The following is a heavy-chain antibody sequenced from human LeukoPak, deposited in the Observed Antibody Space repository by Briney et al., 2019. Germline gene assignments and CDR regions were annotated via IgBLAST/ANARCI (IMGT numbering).Heavy chain of an antibody. CDR1: GGSISSYY. CDR3: ATLTGGDVAFDI. D-gene: IGHD2-21*01. V-gene: IGHV4-59*01. J-gene: IGHJ3*02. Sequence: PSETLSLTCTVSGGSISSYYWGWIRQPPGKGLEWIGYIFYTGSTNYNPSLKSRVTISVLTSKNRFSLKLSSVTAADTAVYYCATLTGGDVAFDIWGQGTMVTVSS. CDR2: IFYTGST.